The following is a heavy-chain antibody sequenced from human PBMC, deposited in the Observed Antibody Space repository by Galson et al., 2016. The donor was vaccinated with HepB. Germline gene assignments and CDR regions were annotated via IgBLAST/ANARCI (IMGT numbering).Heavy chain of an antibody. V-gene: IGHV3-9*01. CDR3: AKDSKVYLTLMDV. CDR2: ISWNSGSI. CDR1: GFTVSSNY. Sequence: SLRLSCAASGFTVSSNYMSWVRQAPGKGLEWVSVISWNSGSIGYADSVKGRFTISRDNAKNSLYLQMNSLRVEDTALYYCAKDSKVYLTLMDVWGQGTTVTVSS. D-gene: IGHD2/OR15-2a*01. J-gene: IGHJ6*02.